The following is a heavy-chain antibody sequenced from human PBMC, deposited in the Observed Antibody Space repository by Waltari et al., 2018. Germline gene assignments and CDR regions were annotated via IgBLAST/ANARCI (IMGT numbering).Heavy chain of an antibody. D-gene: IGHD6-19*01. J-gene: IGHJ4*02. Sequence: EVQLVESGGVVVQPGGSLRLSCAASGFTFADYAMHWVRQAPGKGLEWVSLISWEGGSTDYAESVKGRFTISRDNSKNSLYLQMNSLRAEDTALYYCAKDMVLSVAGSGQIDYWGQGTLVTVSS. V-gene: IGHV3-43D*04. CDR1: GFTFADYA. CDR2: ISWEGGST. CDR3: AKDMVLSVAGSGQIDY.